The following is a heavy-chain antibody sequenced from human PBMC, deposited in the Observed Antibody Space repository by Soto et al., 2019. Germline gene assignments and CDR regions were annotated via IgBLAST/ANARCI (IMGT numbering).Heavy chain of an antibody. Sequence: GGSLRLSCAASGFTFSSYWMSWVRQAPGKGLEWVANIKQDGSEKYYVDTVKGRFTISRDNAKNSLYLQMNSLRAEDTAVYYCARRGDGDTMFGVVTPYYYYGMDVWGQGTTVTVSS. J-gene: IGHJ6*02. CDR1: GFTFSSYW. CDR2: IKQDGSEK. CDR3: ARRGDGDTMFGVVTPYYYYGMDV. D-gene: IGHD3-3*01. V-gene: IGHV3-7*01.